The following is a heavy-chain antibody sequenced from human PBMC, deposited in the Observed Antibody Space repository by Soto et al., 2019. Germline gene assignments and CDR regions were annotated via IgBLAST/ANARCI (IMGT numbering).Heavy chain of an antibody. J-gene: IGHJ4*02. D-gene: IGHD3-22*01. CDR1: GFTFSSYW. CDR2: IKQDGSEK. Sequence: GGSLRLSCAASGFTFSSYWMSWVRQAPGKGLEWVANIKQDGSEKYYVDSVKGRFTISRDNAKNSLYLQMNSLRAEDTAVYYCARLLYDSSGYSFDYWGQGTLVTVSS. V-gene: IGHV3-7*05. CDR3: ARLLYDSSGYSFDY.